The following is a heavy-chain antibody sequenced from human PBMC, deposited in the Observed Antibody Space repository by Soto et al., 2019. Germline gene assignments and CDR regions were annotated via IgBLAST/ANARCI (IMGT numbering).Heavy chain of an antibody. Sequence: GSLRLSCAASGFTFSSYGMHWVRQAPGKGLEWVAVISYDGSNKYYADSVKGRFTISRDNSKNTLYLQMNSLRAEDTAVYYCAKTHPNSSSWPSGYYWGQGTLVTVSS. V-gene: IGHV3-30*18. CDR1: GFTFSSYG. CDR3: AKTHPNSSSWPSGYY. CDR2: ISYDGSNK. D-gene: IGHD6-13*01. J-gene: IGHJ4*02.